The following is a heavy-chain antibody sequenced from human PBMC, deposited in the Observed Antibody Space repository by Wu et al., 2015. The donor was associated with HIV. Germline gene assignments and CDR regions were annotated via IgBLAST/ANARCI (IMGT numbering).Heavy chain of an antibody. CDR1: GYRFTSFN. D-gene: IGHD1-26*01. Sequence: QVQLVQSGTVVQKPGTSVRVSCRVSGYRFTSFNINWIRQVHGRGLEWMGWMDPKSGSAAFGRDFQGRVFMTRNNSISTAYMELSRVTSDDTAIYYCARVGVLLTSAQLLEYFQHWGQGTRVVVSS. CDR3: ARVGVLLTSAQLLEYFQH. V-gene: IGHV1-8*02. CDR2: MDPKSGSA. J-gene: IGHJ1*01.